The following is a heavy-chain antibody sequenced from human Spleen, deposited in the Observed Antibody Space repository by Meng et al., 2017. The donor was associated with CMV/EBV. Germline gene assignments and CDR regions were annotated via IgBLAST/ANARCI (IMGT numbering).Heavy chain of an antibody. CDR3: ARDRGGHYYYYYGMDV. CDR2: ISSSSSYI. V-gene: IGHV3-21*01. CDR1: GFTFSSYS. J-gene: IGHJ6*02. Sequence: GESLKISCAASGFTFSSYSMNWVRQAPGKGLEWVSSISSSSSYIYYADSVKGRFTISRDNAKNSLYLQMNSLRAEDTAVYYCARDRGGHYYYYYGMDVWGQGTTVTVSS. D-gene: IGHD2-15*01.